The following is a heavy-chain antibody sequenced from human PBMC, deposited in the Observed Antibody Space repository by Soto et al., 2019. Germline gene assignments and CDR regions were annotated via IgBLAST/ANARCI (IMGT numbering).Heavy chain of an antibody. CDR2: TYYRSKWYN. CDR3: ARDRRGSGWFNAFDI. D-gene: IGHD6-19*01. V-gene: IGHV6-1*01. J-gene: IGHJ3*02. Sequence: SQTITLTCAISGDSVFSSTAAWNWIRQSPSRALEWLGRTYYRSKWYNDYAVSVKSRITINPDTSMQQFSLQLNSVTPEDSAVYYCARDRRGSGWFNAFDIWGHGTMVTV. CDR1: GDSVFSSTAA.